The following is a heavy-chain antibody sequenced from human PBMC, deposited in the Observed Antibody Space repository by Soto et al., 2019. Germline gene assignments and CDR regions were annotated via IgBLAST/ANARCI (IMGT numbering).Heavy chain of an antibody. V-gene: IGHV1-69*02. CDR1: GGTFSSYT. CDR2: IIPILGIA. J-gene: IGHJ3*02. D-gene: IGHD2-2*01. CDR3: ARVGCSSTSCYLRAFDI. Sequence: GASVKGSYKASGGTFSSYTISWVRQAPGQGLEWMGRIIPILGIANYAQKFQGRVTITADKSTSTAYMELSSLRSEDTAVYYCARVGCSSTSCYLRAFDIWGQGTVVTVSS.